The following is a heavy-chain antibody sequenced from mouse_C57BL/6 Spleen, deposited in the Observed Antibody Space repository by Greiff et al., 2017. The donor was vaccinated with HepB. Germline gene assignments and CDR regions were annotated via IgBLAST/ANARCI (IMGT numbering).Heavy chain of an antibody. Sequence: VQLQQSGPELVKPGASVKITCKASGYTFTDYNMDWVKQSHGKSLEWIGDINPNNGGTISNQKFKGKATLTVDKSSSTAYIELRSLTSEDTAVYYCAREGGTHWYFDVWGTGTTVTVSS. CDR2: INPNNGGT. CDR1: GYTFTDYN. CDR3: AREGGTHWYFDV. D-gene: IGHD3-1*01. J-gene: IGHJ1*03. V-gene: IGHV1-18*01.